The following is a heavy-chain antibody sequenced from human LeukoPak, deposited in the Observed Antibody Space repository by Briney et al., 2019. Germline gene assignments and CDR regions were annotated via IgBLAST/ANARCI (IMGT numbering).Heavy chain of an antibody. D-gene: IGHD6-13*01. J-gene: IGHJ4*02. CDR3: AGNLAAVGTAKKPPHFDY. CDR2: ISAYNGNT. Sequence: ASVKVSCKASGYTFTSYGICWMRQAPGQGLEWMGWISAYNGNTNYAPKFQGRVTMTTDTSTSTAYMELRSLRSDDTAVYYCAGNLAAVGTAKKPPHFDYWGQGTLVTVSS. CDR1: GYTFTSYG. V-gene: IGHV1-18*01.